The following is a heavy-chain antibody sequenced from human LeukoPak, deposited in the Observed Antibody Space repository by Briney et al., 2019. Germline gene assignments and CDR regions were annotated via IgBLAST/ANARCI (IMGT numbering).Heavy chain of an antibody. CDR1: GGSISSYY. CDR3: ARHAAFAEYQSHLTHFDY. V-gene: IGHV4-59*08. J-gene: IGHJ4*02. D-gene: IGHD2-2*01. CDR2: IYHSGST. Sequence: PSETLSLTCTVSGGSISSYYWSWIRQPPGKRLEWIGYIYHSGSTNYNSSLKSRVTISVDTSKNQFSLKLSSVTAADTAVYYCARHAAFAEYQSHLTHFDYWGQGALGTVSS.